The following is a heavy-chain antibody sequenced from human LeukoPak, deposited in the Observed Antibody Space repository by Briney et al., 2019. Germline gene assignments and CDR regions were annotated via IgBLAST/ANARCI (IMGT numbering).Heavy chain of an antibody. CDR3: AKDILGATYYFDY. D-gene: IGHD1-26*01. Sequence: GGSLRLSCAASGFTLSNYGMSWVRQIPGKGLEWVANIQRDGSTTYYVDSVEGRFIISRDNTKNSLYLQMNSLRVEDTAVYYCAKDILGATYYFDYWGQGTLVTVSS. CDR1: GFTLSNYG. J-gene: IGHJ4*02. V-gene: IGHV3-7*01. CDR2: IQRDGSTT.